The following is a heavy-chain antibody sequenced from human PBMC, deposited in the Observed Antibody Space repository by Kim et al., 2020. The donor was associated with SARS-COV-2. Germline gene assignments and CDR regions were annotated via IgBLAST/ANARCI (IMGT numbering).Heavy chain of an antibody. Sequence: GGSLRLSCAASGFTFSSYGMHWVRPAPGKGLEWVAVIWYDGSNKYYADSVKGRFTISRDNSKNTLYLQMNSLRAEDTAVYYCARGGDHEGYWGQGTLVTV. D-gene: IGHD4-17*01. J-gene: IGHJ4*02. CDR3: ARGGDHEGY. CDR1: GFTFSSYG. V-gene: IGHV3-33*01. CDR2: IWYDGSNK.